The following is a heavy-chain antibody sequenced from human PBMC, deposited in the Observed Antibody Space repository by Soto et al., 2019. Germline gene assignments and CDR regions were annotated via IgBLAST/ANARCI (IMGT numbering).Heavy chain of an antibody. CDR1: EFTVSSNY. D-gene: IGHD1-26*01. CDR2: IYRGGST. Sequence: EVQLVESGGGLIQPGGSLRLSCAASEFTVSSNYMNWVRQAPGKGLECVSTIYRGGSTYYADSVKGRFTISTDNYKNTLYLQMNNLRAEDTAVYYCAGRVGATNYGMDVWGQGTTVTVSS. V-gene: IGHV3-53*01. J-gene: IGHJ6*02. CDR3: AGRVGATNYGMDV.